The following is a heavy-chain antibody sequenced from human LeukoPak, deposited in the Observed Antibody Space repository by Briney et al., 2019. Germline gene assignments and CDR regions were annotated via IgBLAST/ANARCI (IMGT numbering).Heavy chain of an antibody. Sequence: PGGSLRLSCAASGFTFSSYAMSWVRQAPGKGLEWVSAISGSGGSTYYADSVKGRFTISRDNAKNSLYLQMNSLRAEDTAVYYCARLAAAVTEPWDYWGQGTLVTVSS. CDR1: GFTFSSYA. CDR2: ISGSGGST. CDR3: ARLAAAVTEPWDY. D-gene: IGHD6-13*01. J-gene: IGHJ4*02. V-gene: IGHV3-23*01.